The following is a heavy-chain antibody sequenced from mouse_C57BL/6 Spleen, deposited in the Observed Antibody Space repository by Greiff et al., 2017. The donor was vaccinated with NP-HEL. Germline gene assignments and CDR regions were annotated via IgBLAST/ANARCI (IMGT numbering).Heavy chain of an antibody. V-gene: IGHV1-64*01. CDR3: ASSADAFDY. CDR1: GYTFTSYW. CDR2: IHPNSGST. J-gene: IGHJ2*01. D-gene: IGHD6-5*01. Sequence: QVQLQQPGAELVKPGASVKLSCKASGYTFTSYWMHWVKQRPGQGLEWIGMIHPNSGSTNYNEKFKSKATLTVDKSSSTVYMQLSSLTSEDSAVYYCASSADAFDYWGQGTTVTVSS.